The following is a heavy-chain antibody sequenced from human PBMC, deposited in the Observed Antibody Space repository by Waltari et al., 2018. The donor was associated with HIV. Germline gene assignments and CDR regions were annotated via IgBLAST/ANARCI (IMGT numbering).Heavy chain of an antibody. V-gene: IGHV3-23*01. D-gene: IGHD2-2*01. CDR1: GFSFKRHA. Sequence: EIQLLESGGGSLQPGESLRLSCVGSGFSFKRHAISWVRQAPGKGLEWVAAISGSSSDTFYADAVRGRFTISRDNSKDTLFLQLNSLGPEDTATYFCATSWGYCGSGRCYYPFEYWGQGTLVTVSS. J-gene: IGHJ4*02. CDR2: ISGSSSDT. CDR3: ATSWGYCGSGRCYYPFEY.